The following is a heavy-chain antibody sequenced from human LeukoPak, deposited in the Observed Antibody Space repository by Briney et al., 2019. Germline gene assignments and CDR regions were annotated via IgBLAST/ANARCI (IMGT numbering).Heavy chain of an antibody. J-gene: IGHJ4*02. Sequence: GGSLRLSCAASGFTFSSYGMHWVRQAPGKGLEWVAVISYDGSNKYYADSVKGRFTISRDNSKNTLYLQMNSLRAEDTAVYYCAKDRYYDSSGYEDYWGQGTLVTVSP. V-gene: IGHV3-30*18. D-gene: IGHD3-22*01. CDR2: ISYDGSNK. CDR1: GFTFSSYG. CDR3: AKDRYYDSSGYEDY.